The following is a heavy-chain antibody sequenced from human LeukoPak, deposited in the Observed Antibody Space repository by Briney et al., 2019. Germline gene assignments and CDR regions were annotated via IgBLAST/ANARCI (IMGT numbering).Heavy chain of an antibody. D-gene: IGHD2-15*01. CDR2: IIPIFGTA. Sequence: GASVKVSCKASAATFSSYAISLVREAPGPGLEWMGGIIPIFGTANYEQKFQGRVTITADESTSTAYIELSSLRSDNTDVYYCARGERYCSGGSCYSEFDYWGEGTLVTVSS. CDR1: AATFSSYA. CDR3: ARGERYCSGGSCYSEFDY. J-gene: IGHJ4*02. V-gene: IGHV1-69*13.